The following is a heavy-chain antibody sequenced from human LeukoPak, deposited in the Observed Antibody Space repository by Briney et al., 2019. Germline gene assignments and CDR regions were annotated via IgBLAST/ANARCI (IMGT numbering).Heavy chain of an antibody. V-gene: IGHV1-8*01. J-gene: IGHJ4*02. CDR1: GYTFTSCD. CDR2: MNPNSGNI. Sequence: GASVKVSCKASGYTFTSCDINWVRQATGQGLEWMGWMNPNSGNIGYGQSFQGRITMTRDLSIGTAYMELSNLTSEDTAIYYCTRGSRGRRDNWGQGTLVTVSA. CDR3: TRGSRGRRDN.